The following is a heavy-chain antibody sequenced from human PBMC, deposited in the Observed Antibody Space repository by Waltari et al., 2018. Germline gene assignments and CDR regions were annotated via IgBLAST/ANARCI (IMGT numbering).Heavy chain of an antibody. Sequence: QVQLQESGPGLVKPSETLSLTCAVSGYSISSGYYWGWIRQPPGKGLEWIGSIYHSGSTYYNPSLKSRVTISVDTYKNQFSLKLSSVTAADTAVYYCARGGSQLHAFDIWGQGTMVTVSS. CDR3: ARGGSQLHAFDI. CDR2: IYHSGST. V-gene: IGHV4-38-2*01. J-gene: IGHJ3*02. D-gene: IGHD1-26*01. CDR1: GYSISSGYY.